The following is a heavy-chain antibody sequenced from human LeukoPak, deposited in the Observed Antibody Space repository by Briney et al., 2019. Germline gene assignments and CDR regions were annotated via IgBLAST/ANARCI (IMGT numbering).Heavy chain of an antibody. J-gene: IGHJ4*02. CDR2: VSYDGHTK. CDR1: GFTFSSYG. V-gene: IGHV3-30*03. CDR3: ARDRVLHYFDY. Sequence: PGGSLRLSCTASGFTFSSYGMHWVRQAPGKGLEWVAVVSYDGHTKFYADSVKGRFTISRDNSKNTLYLQMTSLRADDTAVYYCARDRVLHYFDYWGQGALVTVSS. D-gene: IGHD3-16*01.